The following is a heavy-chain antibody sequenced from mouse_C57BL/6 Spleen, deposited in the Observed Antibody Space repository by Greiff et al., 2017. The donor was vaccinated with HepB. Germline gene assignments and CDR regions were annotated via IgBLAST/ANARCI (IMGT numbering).Heavy chain of an antibody. J-gene: IGHJ2*01. CDR2: ISGGGGNT. CDR3: ARGFISHAFDY. D-gene: IGHD1-2*01. V-gene: IGHV5-9*01. CDR1: GFTFSSYT. Sequence: DVHLVESGGGLVKPGGSLKLSCAASGFTFSSYTMSWVRQTPEKRLEWVATISGGGGNTYYPDSVKGRFTISRDNAKNTLYLQMSSLRSEDTALYYCARGFISHAFDYWGQGTTLTVSS.